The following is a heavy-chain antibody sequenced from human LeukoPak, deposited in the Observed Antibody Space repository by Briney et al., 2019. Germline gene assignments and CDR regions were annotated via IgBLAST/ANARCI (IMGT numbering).Heavy chain of an antibody. Sequence: GGSLRLSCAASGFTFSDYYMSWIRQAPGKGLEWVSYISSSSSYTNYADSVKGRFTISRDNAKNSLYLQMNSLRAEDTAVYYCARFYGSGSSAYYYGMDVWGNGTTVTVSS. V-gene: IGHV3-11*06. CDR1: GFTFSDYY. D-gene: IGHD3-10*01. CDR2: ISSSSSYT. J-gene: IGHJ6*04. CDR3: ARFYGSGSSAYYYGMDV.